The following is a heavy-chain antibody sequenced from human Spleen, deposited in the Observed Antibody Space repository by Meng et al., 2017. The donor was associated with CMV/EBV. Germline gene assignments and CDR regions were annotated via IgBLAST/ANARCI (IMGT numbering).Heavy chain of an antibody. CDR2: INPNSGGT. V-gene: IGHV1-2*02. J-gene: IGHJ6*02. CDR3: ARVKISSSWYSEPSLYYYYGMDV. D-gene: IGHD6-13*01. CDR1: GYTFTGYY. Sequence: ASVKVSCKASGYTFTGYYMHWVRQAPGQGLEWMGWINPNSGGTNYAQKFQGRVTMTRDTSISTAYMELSSLRSEDTAVYYCARVKISSSWYSEPSLYYYYGMDVWGQGTTVTVSS.